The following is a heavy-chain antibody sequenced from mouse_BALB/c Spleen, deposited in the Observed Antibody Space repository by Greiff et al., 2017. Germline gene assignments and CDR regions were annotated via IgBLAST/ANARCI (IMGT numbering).Heavy chain of an antibody. J-gene: IGHJ2*01. Sequence: VQGVESGAELAKPGASVKMSCKASGYTFTSYWMHWVKQRPGQGLEWIGYINPSTGYTEYNQKFKDKATLTADKSSSTAYMQLSSLTSEDSAVYYCARDEGYDGFDYWGQGTTLTVSS. CDR1: GYTFTSYW. CDR2: INPSTGYT. V-gene: IGHV1-7*01. D-gene: IGHD2-2*01. CDR3: ARDEGYDGFDY.